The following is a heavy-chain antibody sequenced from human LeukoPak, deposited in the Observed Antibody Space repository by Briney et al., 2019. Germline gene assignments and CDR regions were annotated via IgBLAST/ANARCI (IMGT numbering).Heavy chain of an antibody. CDR1: GFTFDDYG. V-gene: IGHV3-66*01. CDR3: ARAITTTDAFDI. D-gene: IGHD1-14*01. Sequence: GGSLRLSCAASGFTFDDYGMSWVRQAPGKGLEWVSVIYSGGSTYYADSVKGRFTISRDNSKNTLYLQMNSLRAEDTAVYYCARAITTTDAFDIWGQGTMVTVSS. CDR2: IYSGGST. J-gene: IGHJ3*02.